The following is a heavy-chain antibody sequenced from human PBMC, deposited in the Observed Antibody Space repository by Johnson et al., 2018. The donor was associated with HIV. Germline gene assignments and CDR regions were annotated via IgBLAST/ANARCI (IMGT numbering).Heavy chain of an antibody. CDR1: GFTFSSYA. CDR3: ARGGTMIVVVITYDAFDI. CDR2: ISYDGSNK. J-gene: IGHJ3*02. Sequence: QVQLVESGGGLVQPGGSLRLSCAASGFTFSSYAMSWVRQAPGKGLEWVAVISYDGSNKYYADSVKGRFTIPRDNSKNTLYLQMNSLRAEDTAVYYCARGGTMIVVVITYDAFDIWGQGTMVTVSS. D-gene: IGHD3-22*01. V-gene: IGHV3-30*04.